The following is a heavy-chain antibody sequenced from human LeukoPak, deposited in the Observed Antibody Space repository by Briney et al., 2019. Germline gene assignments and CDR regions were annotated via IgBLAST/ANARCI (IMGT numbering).Heavy chain of an antibody. D-gene: IGHD3-10*01. CDR2: IIPIFGTA. Sequence: GASVKVSCKASGGTFSSYAISWVRQAPGQGLEWMGGIIPIFGTANYAQKFQGRVTITADESTSTAYMELSSLRSEDTAVYYCARSGLLWFGELYNWFDPWGQGTLVTVSS. J-gene: IGHJ5*02. CDR3: ARSGLLWFGELYNWFDP. V-gene: IGHV1-69*13. CDR1: GGTFSSYA.